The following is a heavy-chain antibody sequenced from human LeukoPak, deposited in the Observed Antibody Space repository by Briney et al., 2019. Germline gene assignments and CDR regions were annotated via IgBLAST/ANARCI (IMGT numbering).Heavy chain of an antibody. D-gene: IGHD1-26*01. CDR1: GYTFTSYG. V-gene: IGHV1-18*01. CDR2: ISAYNGNT. Sequence: ASVKVSCKASGYTFTSYGISWVRQAPGQGLEWMGWISAYNGNTNYAQKLQGRVTMTTDTSTSTAYMELRSLRSDDTAVYYCARVVGATDYYYYYYYMDVWGKGTTVTVSS. J-gene: IGHJ6*03. CDR3: ARVVGATDYYYYYYYMDV.